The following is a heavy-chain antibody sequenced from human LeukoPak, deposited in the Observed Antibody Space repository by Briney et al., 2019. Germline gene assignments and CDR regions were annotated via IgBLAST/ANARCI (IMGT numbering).Heavy chain of an antibody. CDR1: GFTFSSYA. Sequence: GGSLRLSCAASGFTFSSYAMSWVRQAPGKGLEWVSAISGSGGSTYYADSVKGRFTISRDNSKNTLYLQMNSLRAEDTAVYYCARGGGKNYYDSSGRLDYWGQGTLVTVSS. D-gene: IGHD3-22*01. CDR2: ISGSGGST. J-gene: IGHJ4*02. CDR3: ARGGGKNYYDSSGRLDY. V-gene: IGHV3-23*01.